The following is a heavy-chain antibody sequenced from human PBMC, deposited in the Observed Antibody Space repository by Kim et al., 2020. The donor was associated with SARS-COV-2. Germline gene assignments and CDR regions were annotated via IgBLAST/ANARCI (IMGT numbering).Heavy chain of an antibody. D-gene: IGHD6-19*01. J-gene: IGHJ4*02. Sequence: KLQGRVTMTTDTSTSTAYMELRSLRSDDTAVYYCARDLGYGSGWYVGFDYWGQGTLVTVSS. V-gene: IGHV1-18*01. CDR3: ARDLGYGSGWYVGFDY.